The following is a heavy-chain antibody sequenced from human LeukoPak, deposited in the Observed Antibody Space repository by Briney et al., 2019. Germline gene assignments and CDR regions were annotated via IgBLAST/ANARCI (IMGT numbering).Heavy chain of an antibody. D-gene: IGHD3-10*01. J-gene: IGHJ5*02. CDR3: ARHQESYCGSGSYEFDP. Sequence: SETLSLTCTVSGGSISSSSYYWGWIRQPPGKGLEWIGSIYYSGSTYYNPSLKSRVTISVDTSKNQFSLKLSSVTAADTAVYYCARHQESYCGSGSYEFDPWGQGTLVTVSS. V-gene: IGHV4-39*01. CDR2: IYYSGST. CDR1: GGSISSSSYY.